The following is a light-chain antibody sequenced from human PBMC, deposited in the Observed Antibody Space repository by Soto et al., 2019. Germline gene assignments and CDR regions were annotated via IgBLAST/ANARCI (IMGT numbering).Light chain of an antibody. CDR3: CSHAGDNTYV. V-gene: IGLV2-14*01. CDR1: SSDVGANNY. J-gene: IGLJ1*01. CDR2: DVS. Sequence: QSALTQPASVSGSPGQPITISCTGTSSDVGANNYVSWYQHHPGKAPKLLIYDVSNRPSGVSSRFSGSKSGNTASLTISGLQAEDEADYYCCSHAGDNTYVFGTGTQLTVL.